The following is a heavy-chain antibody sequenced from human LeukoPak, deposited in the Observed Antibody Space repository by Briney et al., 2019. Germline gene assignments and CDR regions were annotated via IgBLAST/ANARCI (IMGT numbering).Heavy chain of an antibody. Sequence: GGSLRLSCAASGFSVSSNYMAWVRQAPGKGLEWVSVFYSGGLTYYADSVEGRFTVSRATSKNTLYLQMNYLRADDTAVYYCARARHEGAYYFDYWGQGTLVTVSS. CDR2: FYSGGLT. V-gene: IGHV3-53*01. J-gene: IGHJ4*02. D-gene: IGHD1-26*01. CDR3: ARARHEGAYYFDY. CDR1: GFSVSSNY.